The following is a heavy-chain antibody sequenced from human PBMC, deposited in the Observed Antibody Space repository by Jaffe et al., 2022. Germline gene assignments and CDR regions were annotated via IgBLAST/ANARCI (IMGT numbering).Heavy chain of an antibody. CDR1: GFTFGDYP. D-gene: IGHD2-2*01. Sequence: EVQLVESGGGLVQPGRSLRLSCTASGFTFGDYPMSWFRQAPGKGLEWVGFIRSKAYGGTTEYAASVKGRFTISRDDSKSIAYLQMNSLKTEDTAVYYCTSPSKYCSSTSCYGYGSAFDIWGQGTMVTVSS. V-gene: IGHV3-49*03. J-gene: IGHJ3*02. CDR2: IRSKAYGGTT. CDR3: TSPSKYCSSTSCYGYGSAFDI.